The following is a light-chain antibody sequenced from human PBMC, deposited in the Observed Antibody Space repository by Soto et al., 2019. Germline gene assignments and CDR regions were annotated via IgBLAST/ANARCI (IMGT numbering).Light chain of an antibody. V-gene: IGKV1-33*01. Sequence: DIQMTQSPSSLSASVGDRVTITCQASQDISNYLNWYQQKPGKAPKLLIYDASNLETGVPSRFSGSGSGTDFTFTISSLQPEDIATYYCQQYDNLPGYGFGQGTKLEIK. CDR3: QQYDNLPGYG. CDR1: QDISNY. CDR2: DAS. J-gene: IGKJ2*03.